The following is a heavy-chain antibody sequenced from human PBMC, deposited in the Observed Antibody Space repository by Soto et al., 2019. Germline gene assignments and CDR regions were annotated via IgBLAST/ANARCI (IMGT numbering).Heavy chain of an antibody. Sequence: QVQLVQSGAEVKKPGASVKVSCKASGYTFTSSAISLVRQAPAQGLEWMGRISAYNGNTNYAQKLQGRVTMTTDKTTSTADMELRSLRSDDTAVYYCARDLPPEDYWGQGTLVTVSS. CDR3: ARDLPPEDY. CDR1: GYTFTSSA. J-gene: IGHJ4*02. CDR2: ISAYNGNT. V-gene: IGHV1-18*01.